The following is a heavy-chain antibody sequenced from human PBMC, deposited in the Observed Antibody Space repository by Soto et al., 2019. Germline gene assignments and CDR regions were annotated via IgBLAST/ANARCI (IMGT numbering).Heavy chain of an antibody. D-gene: IGHD6-13*01. CDR1: GGTFSSYA. CDR3: ASLGSSSWYRYYFDY. J-gene: IGHJ4*02. Sequence: SVKVSCKASGGTFSSYAISWVRQAPGQGLEWMGGIIPIFGTAHYAQKFQGRVTITADKSTSTAYMELSSLRSEDTAVYYCASLGSSSWYRYYFDYWGQGTLVTVSS. CDR2: IIPIFGTA. V-gene: IGHV1-69*06.